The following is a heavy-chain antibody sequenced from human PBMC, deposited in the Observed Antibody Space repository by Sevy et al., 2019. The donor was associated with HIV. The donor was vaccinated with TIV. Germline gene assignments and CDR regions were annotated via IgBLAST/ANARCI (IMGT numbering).Heavy chain of an antibody. D-gene: IGHD3-22*01. Sequence: GGSLRLSCAASGFTFSSYSIHWVRQVPGKGLEWVAVISYDGSNKHYADSVKGRFTISRDNSKNTLYLQMNSLRPEDTAVYYCASGKNYFDSSAYYSGILASPPWGQGTLVTVSS. V-gene: IGHV3-30-3*01. J-gene: IGHJ4*02. CDR2: ISYDGSNK. CDR3: ASGKNYFDSSAYYSGILASPP. CDR1: GFTFSSYS.